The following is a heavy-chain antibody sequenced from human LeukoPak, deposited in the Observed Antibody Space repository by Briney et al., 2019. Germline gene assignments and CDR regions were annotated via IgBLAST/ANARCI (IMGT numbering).Heavy chain of an antibody. D-gene: IGHD4-17*01. V-gene: IGHV3-73*01. CDR2: IRTNTHNYAT. Sequence: PGGSLRLSCAASGFIFSDSTIHGFRQASGKGLEWLGRIRTNTHNYATAYAASLKGRFTIFRDDSHHMAYLQLNSLKTEDTALYYCSRRGDYDFDYWGQGTLVTVSS. CDR3: SRRGDYDFDY. J-gene: IGHJ4*02. CDR1: GFIFSDST.